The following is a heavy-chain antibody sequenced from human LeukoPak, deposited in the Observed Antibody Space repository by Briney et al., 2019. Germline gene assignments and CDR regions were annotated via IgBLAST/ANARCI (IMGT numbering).Heavy chain of an antibody. J-gene: IGHJ4*02. D-gene: IGHD6-19*01. V-gene: IGHV3-7*05. CDR2: IKEDGSRN. CDR3: ARQLSGWYDADPY. Sequence: GGSLRLSCAASGFTFSRYWMSWGRHAPGKGLEWVANIKEDGSRNHYADSVKGRFTISRDNAKNSLYLQMSSLRAEDTAVYDCARQLSGWYDADPYWGQGTLVTVSS. CDR1: GFTFSRYW.